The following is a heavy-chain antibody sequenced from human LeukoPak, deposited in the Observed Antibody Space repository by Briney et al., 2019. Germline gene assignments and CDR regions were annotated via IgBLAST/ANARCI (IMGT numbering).Heavy chain of an antibody. Sequence: PGRSLRLSCAASGFTFSSYGMHWVRQAPGKGLEWVAVIWYDGSNKYYADSVKGRFTISRDNSKNTLYLQMNSLRAEDTAVYYCARDGGYYGSGSYYNPSYWGQGTLVTVSS. CDR1: GFTFSSYG. V-gene: IGHV3-33*01. CDR3: ARDGGYYGSGSYYNPSY. D-gene: IGHD3-10*01. CDR2: IWYDGSNK. J-gene: IGHJ4*02.